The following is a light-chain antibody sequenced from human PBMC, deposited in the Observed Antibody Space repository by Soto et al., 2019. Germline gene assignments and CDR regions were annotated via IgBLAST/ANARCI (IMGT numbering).Light chain of an antibody. J-gene: IGLJ3*02. Sequence: QSVLTQPPSASGTPGQRVTISCSGSSSNIGSNYVYWYQQLPGTAPKLHIYRNNQRPSGVPDRFSGSKSGTSASLAISGLRSEDEADYYCAAWDDSLSGLWVFGGGTKLTVL. CDR2: RNN. CDR3: AAWDDSLSGLWV. V-gene: IGLV1-47*01. CDR1: SSNIGSNY.